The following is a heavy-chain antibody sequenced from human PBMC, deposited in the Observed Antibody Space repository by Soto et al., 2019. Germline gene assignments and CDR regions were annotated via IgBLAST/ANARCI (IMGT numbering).Heavy chain of an antibody. D-gene: IGHD4-17*01. J-gene: IGHJ4*02. CDR2: ISSGSTYI. CDR1: GVTFSNYT. Sequence: EVQLVESGGGLVKPGGSLRLSCAASGVTFSNYTLHWVRQAPGKGLAWVSSISSGSTYIYYADSVKGRFTISRDNGKKSLFLQMNRLRAEDTAVYFCASDTYGDSIDHKFDSWGQGTLVPVSS. CDR3: ASDTYGDSIDHKFDS. V-gene: IGHV3-21*01.